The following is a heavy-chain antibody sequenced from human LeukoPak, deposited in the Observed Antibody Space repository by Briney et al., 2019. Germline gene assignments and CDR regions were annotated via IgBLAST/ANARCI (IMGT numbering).Heavy chain of an antibody. CDR3: AAAGRSYCSGGTCYSDLNDAFDI. Sequence: ASVKVSCKASGYTFTDYYIHWVRQAPGQGLEWMGWTNPNSGDTNYAQKFQGRVTMTRDTSISTAYMELNRLRSDDTATYYCAAAGRSYCSGGTCYSDLNDAFDIWGQGTMVTVSS. J-gene: IGHJ3*02. V-gene: IGHV1-2*02. CDR2: TNPNSGDT. D-gene: IGHD2-15*01. CDR1: GYTFTDYY.